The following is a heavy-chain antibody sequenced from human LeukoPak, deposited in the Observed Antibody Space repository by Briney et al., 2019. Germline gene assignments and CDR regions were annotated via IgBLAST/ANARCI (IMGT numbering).Heavy chain of an antibody. CDR3: ARDSSTAMVGY. D-gene: IGHD5-18*01. V-gene: IGHV1-46*01. CDR2: INPNGGST. J-gene: IGHJ4*02. Sequence: ASVKVSCKTSGYTFTDHYIYWVRRAPGQDLERMGIINPNGGSTKYAQKFQGRVTMSRDASTSTVYMDLSSLRSEDTAVYYCARDSSTAMVGYWGQGTLVTVSS. CDR1: GYTFTDHY.